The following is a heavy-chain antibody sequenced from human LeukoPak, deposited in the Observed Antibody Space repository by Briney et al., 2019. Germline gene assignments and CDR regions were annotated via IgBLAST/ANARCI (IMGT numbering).Heavy chain of an antibody. CDR3: ARAANWHDDDWFDP. CDR2: ISAYNGNT. V-gene: IGHV1-18*01. CDR1: GYTFTSYG. J-gene: IGHJ5*02. D-gene: IGHD1-1*01. Sequence: GAXVKVSCKASGYTFTSYGISWVRQAPGQGLEWMGWISAYNGNTNYAQKLQGRVTMTRDRSTTTVYMELSSLRSEDRAVYYCARAANWHDDDWFDPWGQGTLVTVSS.